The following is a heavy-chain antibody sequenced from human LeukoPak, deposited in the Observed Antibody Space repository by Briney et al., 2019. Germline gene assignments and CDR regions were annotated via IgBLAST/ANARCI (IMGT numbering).Heavy chain of an antibody. CDR2: INPNSGGT. CDR3: ARGWDSSGWYVY. Sequence: ASVKVSCKASGYIFTDYYMHWVRQAPGQGLEWMGWINPNSGGTNYAQKFQGRVTMTRDTSISTAYMELSRLRSDDTAVYYCARGWDSSGWYVYWGQGTLVTVSS. J-gene: IGHJ4*02. V-gene: IGHV1-2*02. CDR1: GYIFTDYY. D-gene: IGHD6-19*01.